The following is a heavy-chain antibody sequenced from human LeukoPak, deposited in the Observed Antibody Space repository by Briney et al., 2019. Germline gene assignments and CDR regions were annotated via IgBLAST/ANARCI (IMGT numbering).Heavy chain of an antibody. CDR2: ILYDGSNT. CDR3: AKSRISGWFLRNYGMDV. J-gene: IGHJ6*04. Sequence: GSMRLSSAASGFTFSRYAMRWVRQAPGKGREWEAVILYDGSNTFYAVSVNVRFTISTDNSKNTLYLQMNSLRAEDTAVYYCAKSRISGWFLRNYGMDVWGKGTPVTVSS. D-gene: IGHD6-19*01. CDR1: GFTFSRYA. V-gene: IGHV3-30*18.